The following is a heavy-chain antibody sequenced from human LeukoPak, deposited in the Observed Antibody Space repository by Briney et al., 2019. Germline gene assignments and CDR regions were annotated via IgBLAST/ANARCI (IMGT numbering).Heavy chain of an antibody. CDR1: GGTFSSYA. Sequence: SVKVSCKASGGTFSSYAISWVRQAPGQGLEWMGGIIPIFGTANYAQKFQVRVTITADESTSTAYMELSSLRSEDTAVYYCASLVGYSYGPTGYYYYGMDVWGQGTTVTVSS. J-gene: IGHJ6*02. CDR3: ASLVGYSYGPTGYYYYGMDV. V-gene: IGHV1-69*13. CDR2: IIPIFGTA. D-gene: IGHD5-18*01.